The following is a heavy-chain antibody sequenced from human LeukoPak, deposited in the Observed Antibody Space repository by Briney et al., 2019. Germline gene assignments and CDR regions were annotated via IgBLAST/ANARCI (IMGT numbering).Heavy chain of an antibody. CDR1: EFTFSGSA. CDR2: IRSKANSNAT. CDR3: TRQQLDQYYYFYYMDV. V-gene: IGHV3-73*01. J-gene: IGHJ6*03. D-gene: IGHD6-13*01. Sequence: GGSLRPSCAASEFTFSGSAMHWVRQPSGNGLEWVGRIRSKANSNATAYAASVKGRFTISRDDSKNTAYLQMNSLKTEDTAVYYCTRQQLDQYYYFYYMDVWGKGTTVTVSS.